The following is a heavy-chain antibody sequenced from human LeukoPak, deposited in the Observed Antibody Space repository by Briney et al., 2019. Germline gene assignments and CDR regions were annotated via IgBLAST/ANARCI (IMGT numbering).Heavy chain of an antibody. CDR2: ISGSGGST. J-gene: IGHJ4*02. V-gene: IGHV3-23*01. Sequence: RGSLRLSCAASGFTFSSYAMSWVRQAPRKGLEWGSAISGSGGSTYYADSVKGRFTISRDNSKNTLYLQMNSLRAEDTAVYYCAKDSSGGYDYVWGSYPLSYWGQGTLVTVSS. CDR3: AKDSSGGYDYVWGSYPLSY. CDR1: GFTFSSYA. D-gene: IGHD3-16*02.